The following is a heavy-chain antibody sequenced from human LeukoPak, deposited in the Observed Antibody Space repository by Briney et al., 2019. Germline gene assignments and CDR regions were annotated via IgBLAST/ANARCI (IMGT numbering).Heavy chain of an antibody. Sequence: GGSLRLSCAASGFTVSSNYMSWVRQAPGKGLEWVSVIYSGGSTYYADSVKGRFTISRDNSKNTLYLQMNSLRAEDTAVYYCAKLRTNNDYYDSSGYYSFCDYWGQGTLVTVSS. CDR2: IYSGGST. CDR1: GFTVSSNY. J-gene: IGHJ4*02. V-gene: IGHV3-66*04. CDR3: AKLRTNNDYYDSSGYYSFCDY. D-gene: IGHD3-22*01.